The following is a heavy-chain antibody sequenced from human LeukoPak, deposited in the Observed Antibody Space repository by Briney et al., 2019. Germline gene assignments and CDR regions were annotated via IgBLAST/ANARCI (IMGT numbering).Heavy chain of an antibody. CDR2: IIPIFGTA. J-gene: IGHJ6*02. Sequence: GASVKVSCKASGGTFSSYAISWARQAPGQGLEWMGGIIPIFGTANYAQKFQGRVTITADESTSTAYMELSSLRSEDTAVYYCANTDSSDSNLNNYYYGMDVWGQGTTVTVSS. CDR1: GGTFSSYA. V-gene: IGHV1-69*13. D-gene: IGHD2-21*01. CDR3: ANTDSSDSNLNNYYYGMDV.